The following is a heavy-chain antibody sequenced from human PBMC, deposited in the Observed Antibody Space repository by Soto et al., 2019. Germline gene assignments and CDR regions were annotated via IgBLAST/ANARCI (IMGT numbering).Heavy chain of an antibody. V-gene: IGHV1-18*01. CDR3: ARDQESITDRILQY. Sequence: ASVKVSCKASGDAFASFGFSWVRQAPGQGLEWLGWISAYNGNTHYAQKVRDRVTLTTDTSTNTAYMELRSLTSDDTAVYYCARDQESITDRILQYWGQGTRVTVSS. D-gene: IGHD3-10*01. CDR1: GDAFASFG. CDR2: ISAYNGNT. J-gene: IGHJ4*02.